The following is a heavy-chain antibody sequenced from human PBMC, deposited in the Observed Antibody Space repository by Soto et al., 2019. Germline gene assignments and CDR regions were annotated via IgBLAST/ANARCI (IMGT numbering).Heavy chain of an antibody. CDR1: GFTVSNVG. CDR3: TTDSGFDQRFDF. V-gene: IGHV3-15*07. J-gene: IGHJ4*02. Sequence: GGSLRLSCAVSGFTVSNVGMNWVRQAPGKGLKWVGHVESKADGGTVKYASPVKGRFTISRDDSTNNLFLQMTSLQSEDTALYYCTTDSGFDQRFDFWGQGALVTVSS. CDR2: VESKADGGTV. D-gene: IGHD5-12*01.